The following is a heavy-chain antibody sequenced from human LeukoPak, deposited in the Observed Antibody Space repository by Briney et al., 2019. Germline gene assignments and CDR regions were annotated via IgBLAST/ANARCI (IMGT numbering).Heavy chain of an antibody. CDR3: ASAPAGYSGSYFYFQH. Sequence: SETLSLTCAVSGNSMSGYYWNWIRQPPGKGLEWIASIYYSGSVNYNPSLRGRLFISIGTSKNQFSLRLNSVTAADTAVYYCASAPAGYSGSYFYFQHWGQGTLITVSS. J-gene: IGHJ1*01. CDR2: IYYSGSV. D-gene: IGHD6-13*01. CDR1: GNSMSGYY. V-gene: IGHV4-59*03.